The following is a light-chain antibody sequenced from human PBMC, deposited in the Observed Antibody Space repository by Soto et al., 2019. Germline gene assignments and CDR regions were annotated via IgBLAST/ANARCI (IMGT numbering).Light chain of an antibody. CDR2: AAS. CDR3: QQYNSYPYT. J-gene: IGKJ2*01. V-gene: IGKV1-5*01. CDR1: QSIGSR. Sequence: DIQMTQSPSTLSASVAGRVTITCRASQSIGSRLAWYQQKPGKAPKLLMYAASTLESGVPSRFGGSGSGTEFTLTISSLQSDYFETYYCQQYNSYPYTFGQGTKVDIK.